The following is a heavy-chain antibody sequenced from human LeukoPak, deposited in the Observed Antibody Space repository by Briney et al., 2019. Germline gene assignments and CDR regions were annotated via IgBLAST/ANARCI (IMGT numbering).Heavy chain of an antibody. D-gene: IGHD3-22*01. Sequence: PSETLSLTCTVSGGSISSGDYYWSWIRQPPGKGLEWIGYIYYSGSTYYNPSLKSRVTISVDTSKNQFSLKLSSVTAADTAVYYCGRSSIYDSSGYYPAPLDYWGQGTLVTVSS. CDR2: IYYSGST. V-gene: IGHV4-30-4*01. CDR1: GGSISSGDYY. J-gene: IGHJ4*02. CDR3: GRSSIYDSSGYYPAPLDY.